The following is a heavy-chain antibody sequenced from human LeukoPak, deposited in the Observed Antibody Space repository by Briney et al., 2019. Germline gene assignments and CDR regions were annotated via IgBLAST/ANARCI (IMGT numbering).Heavy chain of an antibody. CDR2: INTDGSST. CDR3: ARDLRYCSSTSCYDPNFDY. Sequence: GGSLRLSCAASGFTFSNYWMHWVRQAPGKGLVWVSRINTDGSSTSYADSVKGRFTISRDNAKNTLYLQMNSLRAEDTAVYYCARDLRYCSSTSCYDPNFDYWGQGTPVTVSS. J-gene: IGHJ4*02. V-gene: IGHV3-74*01. D-gene: IGHD2-2*01. CDR1: GFTFSNYW.